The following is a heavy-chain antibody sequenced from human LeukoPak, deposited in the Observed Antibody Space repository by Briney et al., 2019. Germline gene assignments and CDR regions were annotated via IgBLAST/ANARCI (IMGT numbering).Heavy chain of an antibody. Sequence: GGSLRLSCAASGFTVSSNYMSWVRQAPGKGLEWVSVIYSGGSTYYADSVKGRFTISRDNAKNSLYLQMSNLRAEDTAVYFCARGGGLDVWGQGATVTVSS. D-gene: IGHD3-16*01. CDR1: GFTVSSNY. CDR3: ARGGGLDV. CDR2: IYSGGST. J-gene: IGHJ6*02. V-gene: IGHV3-53*01.